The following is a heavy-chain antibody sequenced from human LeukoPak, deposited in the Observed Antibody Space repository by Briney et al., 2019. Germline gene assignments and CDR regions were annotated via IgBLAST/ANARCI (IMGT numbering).Heavy chain of an antibody. CDR1: GYSFTSYW. D-gene: IGHD6-13*01. CDR2: IYPGDSDT. J-gene: IGHJ4*02. Sequence: GEALEISWEGSGYSFTSYWIGGVRQLPGKGMEWMGIIYPGDSDTRYSPSFQGQVTISADKSISTAYLQWSSLKASDTAMYYCARAISSSWANYFDYWGQGTLVTVSS. CDR3: ARAISSSWANYFDY. V-gene: IGHV5-51*01.